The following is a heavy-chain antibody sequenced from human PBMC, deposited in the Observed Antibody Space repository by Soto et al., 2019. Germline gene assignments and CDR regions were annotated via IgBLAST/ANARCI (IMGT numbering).Heavy chain of an antibody. V-gene: IGHV3-21*01. Sequence: GGSLRLSCADSVFTFSTDGMNWVRQAPGKGLEWLSSISDSGHYIYYADSVKGRFTISRDNAKNSLFLQMNSLRGEDTAVYYCARSGLALPYSASHWFDPWGHGTLVTVS. CDR2: ISDSGHYI. CDR1: VFTFSTDG. CDR3: ARSGLALPYSASHWFDP. J-gene: IGHJ5*02. D-gene: IGHD3-22*01.